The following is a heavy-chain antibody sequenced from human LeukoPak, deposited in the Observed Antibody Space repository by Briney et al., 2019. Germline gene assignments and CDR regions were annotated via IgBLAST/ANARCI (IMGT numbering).Heavy chain of an antibody. CDR1: GGSISSYY. V-gene: IGHV4-4*07. CDR3: ARSGADFWSGYYQD. J-gene: IGHJ4*02. CDR2: IYTSGST. D-gene: IGHD3-3*01. Sequence: SETLSLTCTVSGGSISSYYWSWIRQPAGKGPEWIGRIYTSGSTNYNPSLKSRVTMSVDTSKNQFSLKLSSVTAADTAVYYCARSGADFWSGYYQDWGQGTLVTVSS.